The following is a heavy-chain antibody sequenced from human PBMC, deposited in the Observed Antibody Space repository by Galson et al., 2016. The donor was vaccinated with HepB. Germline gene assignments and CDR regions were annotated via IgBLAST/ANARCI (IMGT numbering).Heavy chain of an antibody. CDR3: AGQHCSNGVCQFDP. V-gene: IGHV4-31*03. CDR1: GASISRGGYY. D-gene: IGHD2-8*01. Sequence: LSLTCSVSGASISRGGYYCTWIRQHPGEGLEWIGYIYYSGTTSYNPSLKSRATISIDTSKNQFSLKLTSVTAADTAVYYCAGQHCSNGVCQFDPWGQGTLVTVSS. J-gene: IGHJ5*02. CDR2: IYYSGTT.